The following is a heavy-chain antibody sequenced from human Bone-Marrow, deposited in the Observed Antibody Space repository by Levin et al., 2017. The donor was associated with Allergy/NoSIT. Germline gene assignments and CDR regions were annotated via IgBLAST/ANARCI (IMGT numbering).Heavy chain of an antibody. CDR1: GFTFSSYG. CDR2: IWYDGSNK. V-gene: IGHV3-33*01. CDR3: AREGTAAWIQLCGLDY. D-gene: IGHD5-18*01. J-gene: IGHJ4*02. Sequence: PGGSLRLSCAASGFTFSSYGMHWVRQAPGKGLEWVAVIWYDGSNKYYADSVKGRFTISRDNSKNTLYLQMNSLRAEDTAVYYCAREGTAAWIQLCGLDYWGQGTLVTVSS.